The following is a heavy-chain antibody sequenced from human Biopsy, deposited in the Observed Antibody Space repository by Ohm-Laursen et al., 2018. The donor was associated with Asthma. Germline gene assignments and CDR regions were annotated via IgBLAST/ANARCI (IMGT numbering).Heavy chain of an antibody. D-gene: IGHD3-9*01. CDR1: GYTFINYA. J-gene: IGHJ3*02. CDR3: ARTYYDFLTGQVNDALAM. Sequence: ASVKVSCNASGYTFINYAIHWVCQAPGQRLEWMGWINAGNGNTKYSEKFQGRVTITRDTSASTAYMDLSSLRSEDTAVYYCARTYYDFLTGQVNDALAMWGQGTVVTVSS. V-gene: IGHV1-3*01. CDR2: INAGNGNT.